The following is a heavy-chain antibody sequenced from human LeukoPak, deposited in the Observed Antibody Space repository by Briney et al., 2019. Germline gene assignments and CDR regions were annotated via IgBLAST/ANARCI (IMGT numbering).Heavy chain of an antibody. CDR3: ARDKESGGTTGSIFDC. J-gene: IGHJ4*02. CDR2: ISAYNGNT. V-gene: IGHV1-18*01. D-gene: IGHD1-7*01. Sequence: VASVKVSCKASGGTFSSYAISWVRQAPGQGLEWMGWISAYNGNTNYAQKLQGRVTMTTDTSTSTAYMELRSLRSDDTAVYYCARDKESGGTTGSIFDCWGQGTLVTVSS. CDR1: GGTFSSYA.